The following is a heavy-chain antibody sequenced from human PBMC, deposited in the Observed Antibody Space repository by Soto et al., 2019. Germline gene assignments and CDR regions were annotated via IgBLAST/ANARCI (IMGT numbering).Heavy chain of an antibody. Sequence: SETLSLTCTVSGGSISSSSYYWGWIRQPPGKGLEWIGSIYYSGSTYYNPSPKSRVTISVDTSKNQFSLKLSSVTAADTAVYYCAGLQSMRLSGLDPWGQGTLVTVLL. D-gene: IGHD3-16*02. CDR1: GGSISSSSYY. J-gene: IGHJ5*02. CDR3: AGLQSMRLSGLDP. V-gene: IGHV4-39*07. CDR2: IYYSGST.